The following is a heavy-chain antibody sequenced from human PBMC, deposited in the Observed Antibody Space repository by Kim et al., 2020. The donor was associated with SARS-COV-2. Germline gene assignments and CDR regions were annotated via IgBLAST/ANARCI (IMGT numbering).Heavy chain of an antibody. V-gene: IGHV3-23*01. CDR1: GAAFSSYA. Sequence: GGSLRLSCAASGAAFSSYAMSWVRQAPEKGLEWVSAISGNGGSTFYADSVKGRFTISRDNSKNTLYLQMNSLRAEDTAVYFCASRYDSSDLYYWGQGTLVTV. CDR2: ISGNGGST. CDR3: ASRYDSSDLYY. J-gene: IGHJ4*02. D-gene: IGHD6-13*01.